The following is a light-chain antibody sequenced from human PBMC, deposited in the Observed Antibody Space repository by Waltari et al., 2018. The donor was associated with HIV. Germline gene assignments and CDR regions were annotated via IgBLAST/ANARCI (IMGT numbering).Light chain of an antibody. CDR1: QGIRSY. V-gene: IGKV1-9*01. Sequence: DIQLTQSPSFLSASVGDRVTMTCRASQGIRSYLAWYQQKPGNAPNLLIYAASTFQSGVPSRFSGSGSGTEFTLTISSLQPEDFATYSCQQLNEYPWTFGQGTKVEMK. CDR2: AAS. J-gene: IGKJ1*01. CDR3: QQLNEYPWT.